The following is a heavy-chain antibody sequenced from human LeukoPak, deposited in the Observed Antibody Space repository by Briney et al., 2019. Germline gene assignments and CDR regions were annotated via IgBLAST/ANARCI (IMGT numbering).Heavy chain of an antibody. J-gene: IGHJ4*02. CDR3: AKSPGYSSSWYPYYFDY. CDR1: GFTFSSYA. V-gene: IGHV3-23*01. D-gene: IGHD6-13*01. CDR2: ISGSGGST. Sequence: GGSLRLSCAASGFTFSSYAMSWVRQAPGKGLEWVSAISGSGGSTYYAASVKGRFTISRDNSKNTLYLQMNSLRAEDTAVYYCAKSPGYSSSWYPYYFDYWGQGTLVTVSS.